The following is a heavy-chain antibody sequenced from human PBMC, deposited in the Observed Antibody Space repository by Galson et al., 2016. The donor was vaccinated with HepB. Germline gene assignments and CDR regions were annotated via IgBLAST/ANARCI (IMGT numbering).Heavy chain of an antibody. CDR3: AKDDAVGGGYLDY. J-gene: IGHJ4*02. CDR1: GFTFSAYA. Sequence: SLRLSCAASGFTFSAYAMSWVRQAPGKGLQWVSGINPGGNSPYYADSVKGRFTISRDNSKNTLDLQMNSLRVEDTAVYYCAKDDAVGGGYLDYWGQGTLVTVSS. CDR2: INPGGNSP. V-gene: IGHV3-23*01. D-gene: IGHD6-19*01.